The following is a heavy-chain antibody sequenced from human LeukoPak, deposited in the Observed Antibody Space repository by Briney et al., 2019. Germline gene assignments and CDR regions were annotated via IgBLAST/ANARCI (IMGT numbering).Heavy chain of an antibody. Sequence: GGSLRLSCAASGFTFDDYAMHWVRQAPGKGLEWVSGISWNSGSIGYADSVKGRFTISRDNAKNSLYLQMNSLRAEDTALYYCVGIAVAGSFDYWGQGTLVTVSS. CDR1: GFTFDDYA. CDR3: VGIAVAGSFDY. V-gene: IGHV3-9*01. CDR2: ISWNSGSI. D-gene: IGHD6-19*01. J-gene: IGHJ4*02.